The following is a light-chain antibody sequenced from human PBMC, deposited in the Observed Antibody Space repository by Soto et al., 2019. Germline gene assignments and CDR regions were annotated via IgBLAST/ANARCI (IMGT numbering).Light chain of an antibody. CDR3: QQRRT. CDR2: DAS. V-gene: IGKV3-11*01. J-gene: IGKJ5*01. Sequence: EIVLTQSPATLSLSPGERATLSCRASQTVSSYLAWYQQKPGQAPRLLVYDASDRATGIPARFSGSGSGTDFTLTISSLEXXDFAVYYXQQRRTFGQGTRLEIK. CDR1: QTVSSY.